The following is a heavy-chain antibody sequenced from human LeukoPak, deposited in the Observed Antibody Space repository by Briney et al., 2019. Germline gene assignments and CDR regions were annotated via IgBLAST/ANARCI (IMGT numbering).Heavy chain of an antibody. V-gene: IGHV3-30-3*01. CDR2: ISYDGSNK. Sequence: PGRSLRLSCAASGFTFSSYSTHWVRQAPGQGLEWVAVISYDGSNKYYADSVKGRFTISRDNSKNTLYLQMNSLRAEDTAVYYCARDPPSVVVAAEYYFDYWGQGTLVTVSS. CDR1: GFTFSSYS. CDR3: ARDPPSVVVAAEYYFDY. D-gene: IGHD2-15*01. J-gene: IGHJ4*02.